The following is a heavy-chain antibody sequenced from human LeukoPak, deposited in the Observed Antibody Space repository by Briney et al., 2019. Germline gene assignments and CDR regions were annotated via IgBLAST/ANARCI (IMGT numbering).Heavy chain of an antibody. Sequence: SETLSLTCAVYGGSFSGYYWSWIRQPAGKGLEWIGRIYTSGSTNYNPSLKSRVTISVDTSKNQFSLRLSSVTAADTAVYYCARDLWSVAGPGDWGQGTLVTVSS. CDR1: GGSFSGYY. CDR3: ARDLWSVAGPGD. D-gene: IGHD6-19*01. J-gene: IGHJ4*02. CDR2: IYTSGST. V-gene: IGHV4-4*07.